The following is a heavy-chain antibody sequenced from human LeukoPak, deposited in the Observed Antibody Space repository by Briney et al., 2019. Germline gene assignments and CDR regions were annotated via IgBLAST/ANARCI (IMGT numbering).Heavy chain of an antibody. CDR2: IKQDESEI. Sequence: GGSLRLSCAASGFTFSSYGMSWVRQAPGKGLEWVANIKQDESEIYYVDSVKGRFTISRDNARNSLYLQMNTLRAEDAALYYCTRGLYYFDFWGQGTLVTVSS. V-gene: IGHV3-7*04. CDR1: GFTFSSYG. J-gene: IGHJ4*02. CDR3: TRGLYYFDF.